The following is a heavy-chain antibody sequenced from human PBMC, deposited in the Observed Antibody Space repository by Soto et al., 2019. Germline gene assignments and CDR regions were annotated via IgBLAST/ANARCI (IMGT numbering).Heavy chain of an antibody. D-gene: IGHD1-1*01. Sequence: EVQLVESGGGLVQPGESLRLSCAASGFTFSSYWMHWVRQAPGKGLVWVSRINSDGSTRSYADSVKGRFTISRDNAKNTLYPQMNNLSAEDTAVYYCARVGTGNWYFDLWGRGTLVTVSS. V-gene: IGHV3-74*01. J-gene: IGHJ2*01. CDR2: INSDGSTR. CDR1: GFTFSSYW. CDR3: ARVGTGNWYFDL.